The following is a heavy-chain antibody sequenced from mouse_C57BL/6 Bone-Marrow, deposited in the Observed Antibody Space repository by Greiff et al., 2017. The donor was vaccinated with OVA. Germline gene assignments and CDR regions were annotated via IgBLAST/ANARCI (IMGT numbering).Heavy chain of an antibody. J-gene: IGHJ1*03. CDR1: GFNIKNTY. V-gene: IGHV14-3*01. CDR2: IDPANGNT. D-gene: IGHD1-1*01. CDR3: TFIATVVAPFWYFDV. Sequence: VQLQQSVAELVRPGASVKLSCTASGFNIKNTYMHWVKQSPEQGLEWIGRIDPANGNTKYAPKFQGKATLTADTSSNTAYLQLSSLTSEDTAVYYCTFIATVVAPFWYFDVWGTGTTVTVSS.